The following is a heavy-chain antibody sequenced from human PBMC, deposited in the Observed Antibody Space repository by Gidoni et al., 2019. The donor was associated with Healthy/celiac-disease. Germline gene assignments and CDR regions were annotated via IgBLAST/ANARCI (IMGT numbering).Heavy chain of an antibody. CDR1: GFTFRSYA. CDR3: AKSGLLQQLANFDY. J-gene: IGHJ4*02. D-gene: IGHD6-13*01. V-gene: IGHV3-23*01. Sequence: EVQLLESGGGLVQPGGSLRLSCAASGFTFRSYAMSWVRQAPGKGLDWVSAISGSGGSTYYADSVKGRFTISRDNSKNTLYLQMNSLRAEDTAVYYCAKSGLLQQLANFDYWGQGTLVTVSS. CDR2: ISGSGGST.